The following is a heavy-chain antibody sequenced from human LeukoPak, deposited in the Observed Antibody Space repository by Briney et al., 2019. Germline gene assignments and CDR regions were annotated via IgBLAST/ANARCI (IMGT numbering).Heavy chain of an antibody. Sequence: PSETLSLTCTVSGGSISSGGYYWSWIRQHPGKGLEWIGYIYYSGSTYYNPSLKSRVTISVDTSKNQFSLKLSSVTAADTAGYYCGGGSRLAGDAHGAQGPLVPVSS. CDR2: IYYSGST. CDR1: GGSISSGGYY. CDR3: GGGSRLAGDAH. V-gene: IGHV4-31*03. J-gene: IGHJ4*02. D-gene: IGHD3-16*02.